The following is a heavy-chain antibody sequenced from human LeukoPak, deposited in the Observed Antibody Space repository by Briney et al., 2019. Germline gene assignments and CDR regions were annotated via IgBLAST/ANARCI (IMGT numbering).Heavy chain of an antibody. Sequence: ASVRVSCKASGGTFSSYAISWVRQAPGQGLEWMGRIIPILGIANYAQKFQGRVTITADKSTSTAYMELSSLRSEDTAVYYCARGPRIYASSGYYYWGQGTLVTVSS. CDR1: GGTFSSYA. J-gene: IGHJ4*02. V-gene: IGHV1-69*04. CDR3: ARGPRIYASSGYYY. CDR2: IIPILGIA. D-gene: IGHD3-22*01.